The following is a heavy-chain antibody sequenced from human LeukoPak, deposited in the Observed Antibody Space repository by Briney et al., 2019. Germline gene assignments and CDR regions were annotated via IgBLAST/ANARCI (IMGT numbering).Heavy chain of an antibody. CDR2: ISSSGSTI. D-gene: IGHD2-2*01. Sequence: GGSLRLSCAASGFTFSDYYMSWIRQAPGKGLEWVSYISSSGSTIYYADSVKGRFTISRDNAKSSLYLQMNSLRAEDTAMYFCARRMPGDAFDVWGQGTMVTVSS. V-gene: IGHV3-11*01. J-gene: IGHJ3*01. CDR3: ARRMPGDAFDV. CDR1: GFTFSDYY.